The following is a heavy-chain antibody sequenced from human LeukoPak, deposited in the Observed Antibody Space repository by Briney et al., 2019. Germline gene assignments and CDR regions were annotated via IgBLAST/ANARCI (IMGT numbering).Heavy chain of an antibody. CDR3: ARGTPYCSSSSCYNY. J-gene: IGHJ4*02. CDR2: MNPNSGNT. Sequence: GASVKVSCKASGYTFTISDINWVRQATGQGLEWLGWMNPNSGNTGYAQKFQGRVTLTRDTSINTAYLELSSLKSEDTALYYCARGTPYCSSSSCYNYWGQGTLVTVSS. CDR1: GYTFTISD. V-gene: IGHV1-8*01. D-gene: IGHD2-2*02.